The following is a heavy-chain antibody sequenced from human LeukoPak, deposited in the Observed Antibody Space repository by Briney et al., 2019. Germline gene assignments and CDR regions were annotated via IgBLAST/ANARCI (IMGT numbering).Heavy chain of an antibody. D-gene: IGHD4-11*01. V-gene: IGHV1-69*05. CDR1: GGTFSSYA. J-gene: IGHJ6*03. CDR3: ARSSVTTRPGYYYYYMDV. CDR2: IIPIFGTA. Sequence: GASVKVSCKASGGTFSSYAISWVRQAPGQGLEWMGGIIPIFGTANYAQKFQGRVTITTDESPSTAYMELSSLRSEDTAVYYCARSSVTTRPGYYYYYMDVWGEGTTVTVSS.